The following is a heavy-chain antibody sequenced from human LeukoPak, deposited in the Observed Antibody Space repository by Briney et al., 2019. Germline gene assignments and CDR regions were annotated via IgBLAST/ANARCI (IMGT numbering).Heavy chain of an antibody. Sequence: PAETLSLTCAGYGGSFSGYYWSWIRQPPGKGLEWIGEINHSGTTNYNPSLTSRVTISLDTSKNQFSMKLSSVTAADMAAYLCARGGLADAFDIWGQGTMVTASS. V-gene: IGHV4-34*01. CDR2: INHSGTT. J-gene: IGHJ3*02. CDR1: GGSFSGYY. D-gene: IGHD3-22*01. CDR3: ARGGLADAFDI.